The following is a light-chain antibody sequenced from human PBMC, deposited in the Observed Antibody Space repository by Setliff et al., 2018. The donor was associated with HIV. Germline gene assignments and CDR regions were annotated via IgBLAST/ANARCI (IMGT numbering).Light chain of an antibody. Sequence: QSALTQPASVSGSPGQSITISCTGTSSDVGRYNLVSWYQQHPGKAPKLMIYQATKRPSGVSNRFSGSKSGNTASLTISGLQAEDEADYYCCSNTGSNTYVFGTGIKVTVL. CDR1: SSDVGRYNL. V-gene: IGLV2-23*01. J-gene: IGLJ1*01. CDR2: QAT. CDR3: CSNTGSNTYV.